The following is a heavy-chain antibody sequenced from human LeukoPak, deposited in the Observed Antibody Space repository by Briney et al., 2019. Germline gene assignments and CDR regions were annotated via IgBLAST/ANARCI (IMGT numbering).Heavy chain of an antibody. V-gene: IGHV3-33*01. J-gene: IGHJ4*02. CDR3: ARDTSSGCDY. D-gene: IGHD6-19*01. Sequence: PGRSLRLSCAASGFTFSSYGMHWVRQAPGNGLEWVAVIWYDGSNKYYADSVKGRFTISRDNSKNTLYLQMNSLRAEDTAVYYCARDTSSGCDYWGQGTLVTVSS. CDR2: IWYDGSNK. CDR1: GFTFSSYG.